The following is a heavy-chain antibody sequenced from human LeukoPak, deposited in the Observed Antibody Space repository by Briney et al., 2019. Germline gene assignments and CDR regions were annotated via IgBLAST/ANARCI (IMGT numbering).Heavy chain of an antibody. Sequence: PSETLSLTCAVYGGSFSGYYWSWIRQPPGKGLEWIGEINHSGSTNYNPSLKSRVTISADTSKNQFSLKLSSVTAADTAVYYCARGRSSNFDYWGQGTLVTVSS. J-gene: IGHJ4*02. CDR3: ARGRSSNFDY. CDR2: INHSGST. CDR1: GGSFSGYY. D-gene: IGHD6-6*01. V-gene: IGHV4-34*01.